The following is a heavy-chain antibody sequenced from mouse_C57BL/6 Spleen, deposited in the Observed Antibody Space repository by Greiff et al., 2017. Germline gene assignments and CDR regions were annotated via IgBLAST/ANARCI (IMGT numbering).Heavy chain of an antibody. CDR3: ARGVPYDYDAVWYFDV. CDR1: GYTFTSYW. J-gene: IGHJ1*03. CDR2: IHPNSGST. D-gene: IGHD2-4*01. Sequence: QVQLQQPGAELVKPGASVKLSCKASGYTFTSYWMHWVKQRPGQGLEWIGMIHPNSGSTNYNEKFKSKATLTVDKSSSTAYMQLSSLTSEDSAVYYCARGVPYDYDAVWYFDVWGTGTTVTVSS. V-gene: IGHV1-64*01.